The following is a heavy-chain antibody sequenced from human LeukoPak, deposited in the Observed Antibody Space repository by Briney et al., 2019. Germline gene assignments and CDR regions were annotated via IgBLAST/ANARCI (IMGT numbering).Heavy chain of an antibody. Sequence: NASETLSLTCSVSGGSISSGTYYRSWIRQPAGKGLEWIGRIQVSGGTKYNPSLKSRLTISVDTSKNQFSLRLNSVTAADTAIYYCARADLSGYYFFDYWGQGTLVTVSS. CDR2: IQVSGGT. CDR1: GGSISSGTYY. J-gene: IGHJ4*02. V-gene: IGHV4-61*02. CDR3: ARADLSGYYFFDY. D-gene: IGHD5-12*01.